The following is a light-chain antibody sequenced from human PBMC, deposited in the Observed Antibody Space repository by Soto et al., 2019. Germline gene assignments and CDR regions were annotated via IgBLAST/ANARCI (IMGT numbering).Light chain of an antibody. CDR2: EVS. CDR3: SSYTSSSIDYV. V-gene: IGLV2-14*01. Sequence: QSALTQPASVSGSPGQSIPISCTGTSSDVGGYNYVSWYKQHPGKAPKLMIYEVSNRPSGVSNRFSGSKSGNTASMTISGLQAEDEADYYCSSYTSSSIDYVLGTETKLTVL. J-gene: IGLJ1*01. CDR1: SSDVGGYNY.